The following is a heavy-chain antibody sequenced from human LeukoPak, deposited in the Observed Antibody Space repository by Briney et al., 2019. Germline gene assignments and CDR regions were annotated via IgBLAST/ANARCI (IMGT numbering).Heavy chain of an antibody. J-gene: IGHJ6*04. V-gene: IGHV5-51*01. Sequence: GESLKISCKTSGYSFSDSWIAWVRQMPGKGLEWMGIIYPGDSDTTDTRYSPSFQGQVTISADNSISTAYLQWSSLKASDTATYYCARRGDGYKLDVWGKRTTVTVSS. CDR2: IYPGDSDTTDT. CDR1: GYSFSDSW. D-gene: IGHD5-24*01. CDR3: ARRGDGYKLDV.